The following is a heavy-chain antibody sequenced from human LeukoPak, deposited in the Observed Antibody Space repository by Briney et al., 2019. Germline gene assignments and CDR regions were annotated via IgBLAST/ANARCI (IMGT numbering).Heavy chain of an antibody. CDR3: ARDVAGPPQEAFDI. V-gene: IGHV3-7*01. J-gene: IGHJ3*02. CDR1: GLTFRSYW. Sequence: PGGSLRLSCAASGLTFRSYWMSWVRQAPGKGLEWVANIKQDGSEKHYVDSVTGRFTISRDNTKNSLYLQMNSLRADDTAVYYCARDVAGPPQEAFDIWGQGTMVTVSS. CDR2: IKQDGSEK.